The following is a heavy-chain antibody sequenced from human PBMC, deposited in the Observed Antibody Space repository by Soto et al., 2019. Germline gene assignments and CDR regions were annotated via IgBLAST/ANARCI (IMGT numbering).Heavy chain of an antibody. J-gene: IGHJ4*02. D-gene: IGHD3-22*01. V-gene: IGHV3-48*01. CDR1: GFTFSSYS. CDR3: ARALWDDGSGXNDF. CDR2: ISGSSSTI. Sequence: GGSLRLSCAASGFTFSSYSMKWVRQAPGKGLEWVSYISGSSSTIYYADSVKGRFTISRDNAKNSLYLQMNSLRAEDTSVFFCARALWDDGSGXNDFWGQGTLVTGSS.